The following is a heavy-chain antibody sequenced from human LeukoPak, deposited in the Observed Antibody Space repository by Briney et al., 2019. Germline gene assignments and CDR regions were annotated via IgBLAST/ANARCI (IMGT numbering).Heavy chain of an antibody. CDR1: GFTFSSYW. J-gene: IGHJ4*02. CDR3: ARGNGGGAAATIDY. CDR2: INSDGSST. D-gene: IGHD6-13*01. V-gene: IGHV3-74*01. Sequence: GGSLRLSCAASGFTFSSYWMHWVRQAPGKGLVWVSRINSDGSSTTYADSVKGRFTISRDSAKNSLYLQMNSLRAEDTAVFYCARGNGGGAAATIDYWGQGTLVTVSS.